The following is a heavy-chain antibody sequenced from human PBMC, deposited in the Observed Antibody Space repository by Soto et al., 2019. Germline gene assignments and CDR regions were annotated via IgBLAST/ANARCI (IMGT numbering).Heavy chain of an antibody. D-gene: IGHD6-13*01. CDR2: MNPNSGNT. J-gene: IGHJ4*02. CDR3: ARGLGYSSSWHDY. CDR1: VFTFTTYE. V-gene: IGHV1-8*01. Sequence: GASVKVSCKASVFTFTTYEINWVRHATGQGLEWMGWMNPNSGNTGYAQKFQGRVTLTRDTSISTAYMELSSLTSEDTAVYYCARGLGYSSSWHDYWGQGTLVTVSS.